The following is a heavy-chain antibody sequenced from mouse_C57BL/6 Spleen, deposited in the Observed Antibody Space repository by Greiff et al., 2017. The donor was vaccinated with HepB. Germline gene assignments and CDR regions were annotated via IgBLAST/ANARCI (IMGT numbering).Heavy chain of an antibody. V-gene: IGHV1-26*01. J-gene: IGHJ3*01. CDR1: GYTFTDYY. Sequence: VQLQQSGPELVKPGASVKISCKASGYTFTDYYMNWVKQSHGKSLEWIGDINPNNGGTSYNQKFKGKATLTVDKSSSTAYMELRSLTSEDSAVYYCARLYYYGSPWFAYWGQGTLVTVSA. CDR2: INPNNGGT. CDR3: ARLYYYGSPWFAY. D-gene: IGHD1-1*01.